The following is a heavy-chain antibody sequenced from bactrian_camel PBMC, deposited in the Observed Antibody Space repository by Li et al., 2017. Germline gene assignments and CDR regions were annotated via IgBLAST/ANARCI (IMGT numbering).Heavy chain of an antibody. CDR1: GFTFSRHA. J-gene: IGHJ6*01. D-gene: IGHD1*01. CDR3: TTGSSGA. Sequence: VQLVESGGGLVQPGGSLRLSCAASGFTFSRHAMTWVRQGPGKGLEWVSTIRSDSDKVYVAESVKGRFTIARDNAKNTVQLQMDDLKSEDTARYYCTTGSSGAWGQGTQVTVS. CDR2: IRSDSDKV. V-gene: IGHV3S35*01.